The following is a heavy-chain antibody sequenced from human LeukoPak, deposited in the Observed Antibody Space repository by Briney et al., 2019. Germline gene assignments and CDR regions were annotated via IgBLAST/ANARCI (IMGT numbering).Heavy chain of an antibody. CDR3: ATDGPAGLGISS. CDR2: IKPISGVT. D-gene: IGHD6-13*01. V-gene: IGHV1-2*02. CDR1: GSTFSDFY. Sequence: ASVKVSCKASGSTFSDFYSYWVRQTPGHRLKWMGWIKPISGVTAYAQKFPCRVTMTREASITTAYMELSWLTSDDTAGYYCATDGPAGLGISSWGQGTLVTGSS. J-gene: IGHJ4*02.